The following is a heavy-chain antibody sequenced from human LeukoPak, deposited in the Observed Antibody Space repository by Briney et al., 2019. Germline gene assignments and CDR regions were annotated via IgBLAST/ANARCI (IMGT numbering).Heavy chain of an antibody. CDR1: GGSISSYY. CDR3: ARLGKLSSSWYAPYLYYYYMDV. D-gene: IGHD6-13*01. CDR2: IYYSGST. V-gene: IGHV4-59*01. Sequence: SETLSLTCTVSGGSISSYYWSWIRQPPGKGLEWIGYIYYSGSTNYNPSLKSRVTISVDTSKNQFSLKLSSVTAADTAVYYCARLGKLSSSWYAPYLYYYYMDVWGKGTTVTVSS. J-gene: IGHJ6*03.